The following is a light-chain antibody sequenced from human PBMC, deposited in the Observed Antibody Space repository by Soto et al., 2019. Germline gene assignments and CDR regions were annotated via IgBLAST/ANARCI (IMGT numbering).Light chain of an antibody. J-gene: IGKJ5*01. CDR3: QQRSKWPIT. CDR1: QSVSSY. CDR2: DAS. V-gene: IGKV3-11*01. Sequence: EIVLTQSPAALSLSPGERVTLSCRASQSVSSYLAWYQQKPGQAPRLFIYDASNRATGIPARFSGSGSGTDFTLTISSLEPEDFAVYYCQQRSKWPITFGQGTRLEI.